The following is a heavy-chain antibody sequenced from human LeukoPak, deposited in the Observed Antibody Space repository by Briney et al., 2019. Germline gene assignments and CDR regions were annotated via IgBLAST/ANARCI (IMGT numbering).Heavy chain of an antibody. CDR2: IGAGGRNT. J-gene: IGHJ6*02. D-gene: IGHD3-3*01. CDR3: ARASMEDFWSGYLHYYYYGMDV. Sequence: PGGSLRLSCAASGFTFTTYGMTWVRQAPGKGLEWVSAIGAGGRNTYYADSVKGRFTISRDNSKNTLCLQMNSLRAEDTAVYYCARASMEDFWSGYLHYYYYGMDVWGQGTTVTVSS. V-gene: IGHV3-23*01. CDR1: GFTFTTYG.